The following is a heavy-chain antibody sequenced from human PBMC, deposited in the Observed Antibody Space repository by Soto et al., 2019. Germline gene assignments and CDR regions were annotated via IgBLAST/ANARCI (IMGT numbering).Heavy chain of an antibody. J-gene: IGHJ4*02. CDR1: GGTFSSYA. CDR2: IIPIFGTA. V-gene: IGHV1-69*01. Sequence: VQLVQSGAEVKKPGSSVKVSCKASGGTFSSYAISWVRQAPGQGLEWMGGIIPIFGTANYAQKFQGRVTITADESTSTAYMELSSLRSEDTAVYYCASGARAHSVVYGDYAYWGQGTLVTVSS. D-gene: IGHD4-17*01. CDR3: ASGARAHSVVYGDYAY.